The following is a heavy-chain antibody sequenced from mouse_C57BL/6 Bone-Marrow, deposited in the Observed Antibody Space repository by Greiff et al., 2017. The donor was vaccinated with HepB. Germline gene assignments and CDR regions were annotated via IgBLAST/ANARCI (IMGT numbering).Heavy chain of an antibody. Sequence: EVQLQESGPGLVKPSQSLSLTCSVTGYSITSGYYWNWIRQFPGNKLEWMGYISYDGSNNYNPSLKNRISITRDTSKNQFFMKLNSVTTEDTATYYCARDYDYDVGAMDYWGQGTSVTVSS. CDR2: ISYDGSN. CDR1: GYSITSGYY. V-gene: IGHV3-6*01. CDR3: ARDYDYDVGAMDY. D-gene: IGHD2-4*01. J-gene: IGHJ4*01.